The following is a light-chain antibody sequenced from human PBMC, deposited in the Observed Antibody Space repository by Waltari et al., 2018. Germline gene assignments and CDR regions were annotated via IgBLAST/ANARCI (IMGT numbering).Light chain of an antibody. CDR1: QSVSSY. J-gene: IGKJ3*01. Sequence: EIVLIQSPATLSLSPGERATLSCRASQSVSSYLAWYQQKPGQAPRLLIYDASNRATGIPARFSGSGSGTDFTLTISSLEPEDFAVYYCQQRGNWPPGITFGPGTKVDIK. CDR3: QQRGNWPPGIT. CDR2: DAS. V-gene: IGKV3-11*01.